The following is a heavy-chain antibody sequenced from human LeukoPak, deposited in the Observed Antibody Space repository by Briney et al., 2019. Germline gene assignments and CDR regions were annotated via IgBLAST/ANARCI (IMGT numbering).Heavy chain of an antibody. J-gene: IGHJ6*03. D-gene: IGHD3-10*01. Sequence: SETLSLTCTVSGYSISSGYYWGWIRQPPGKGLEWIGSIYYSGSTYYNPSLKSRVTISVDTSKNQFSLKLSSVTAADTAAYYCARRGGIIRGVASYYYMDVWGKGTTVTISS. CDR2: IYYSGST. V-gene: IGHV4-38-2*02. CDR3: ARRGGIIRGVASYYYMDV. CDR1: GYSISSGYY.